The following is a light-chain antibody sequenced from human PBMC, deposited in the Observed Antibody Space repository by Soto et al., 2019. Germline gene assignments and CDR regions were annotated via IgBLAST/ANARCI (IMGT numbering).Light chain of an antibody. CDR2: NNN. CDR3: SAWDDSLSGYV. Sequence: QPVLTQPPSASGTPGQRVTISCSGSTSNIGSNYIYWYQQLPGTAPKLLIFNNNHRPSGVPDRFSGSKSGTSASLAISGLRSEDEADYYCSAWDDSLSGYVFGTGTKVTVL. J-gene: IGLJ1*01. CDR1: TSNIGSNY. V-gene: IGLV1-47*02.